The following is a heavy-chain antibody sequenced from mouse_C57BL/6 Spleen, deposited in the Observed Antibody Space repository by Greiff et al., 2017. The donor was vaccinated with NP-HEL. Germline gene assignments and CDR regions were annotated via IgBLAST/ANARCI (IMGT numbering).Heavy chain of an antibody. CDR2: ISNGGGST. Sequence: EVQLVESGGGLVQPGGSLKLSCAASGFTFSDYYMYWVRQTPEKRLEWVAYISNGGGSTYYPDTVKGRFTISRDNAKNTLYLQMSRLKSEDTAMYYCARQGSGSSAFAYWGQGTLVTVSA. CDR1: GFTFSDYY. J-gene: IGHJ3*01. D-gene: IGHD1-1*01. V-gene: IGHV5-12*01. CDR3: ARQGSGSSAFAY.